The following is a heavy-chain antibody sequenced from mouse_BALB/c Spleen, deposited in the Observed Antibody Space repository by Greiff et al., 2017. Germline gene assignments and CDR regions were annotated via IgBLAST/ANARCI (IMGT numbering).Heavy chain of an antibody. D-gene: IGHD1-2*01. CDR1: GFSLTSYG. CDR2: IWAGGST. V-gene: IGHV2-9*02. J-gene: IGHJ2*01. Sequence: QVQLQQSGPGLVAPSQSLSITCTVSGFSLTSYGVHWVRQPPGKGLEWLGVIWAGGSTNYNSALMSRLSISKDNSKSQVFLKMNSLQTDDTAMYYCAREFITTGYVGLDDWGQGTTLTVSS. CDR3: AREFITTGYVGLDD.